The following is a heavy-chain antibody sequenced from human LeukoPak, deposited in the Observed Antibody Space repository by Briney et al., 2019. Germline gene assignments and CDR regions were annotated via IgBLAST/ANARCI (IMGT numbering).Heavy chain of an antibody. D-gene: IGHD7-27*01. CDR2: ISGSGGST. Sequence: GGSLTLSCAASGFTFSSYAMSWVRQAPGKGLEWFSAISGSGGSTNYADAVKGRFTIYRDNSKNTMYLQMNSLRAEDTAVYYCAAGERAIDYWGQGTLVTASS. CDR3: AAGERAIDY. J-gene: IGHJ4*02. V-gene: IGHV3-23*01. CDR1: GFTFSSYA.